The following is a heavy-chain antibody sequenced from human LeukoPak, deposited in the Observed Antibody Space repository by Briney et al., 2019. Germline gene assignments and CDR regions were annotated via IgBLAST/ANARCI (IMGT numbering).Heavy chain of an antibody. J-gene: IGHJ4*02. CDR3: AKDLAPNLWFGELSDY. D-gene: IGHD3-10*01. V-gene: IGHV3-30*02. Sequence: GGSLRLSCAASGFTFSSYSMNWVRQAPGKGLEWVAFIRYDGSNKYYADSVKGRFTISRDNSKNTLYLQMNSLRAEDTAVYYCAKDLAPNLWFGELSDYWGQGTLVTVSS. CDR2: IRYDGSNK. CDR1: GFTFSSYS.